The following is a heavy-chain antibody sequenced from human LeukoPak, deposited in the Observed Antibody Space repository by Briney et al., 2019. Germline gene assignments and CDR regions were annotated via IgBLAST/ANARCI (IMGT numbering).Heavy chain of an antibody. CDR2: IYSGGST. CDR1: GFTVSSKY. V-gene: IGHV3-53*01. D-gene: IGHD3-22*01. J-gene: IGHJ1*01. Sequence: GGSVTLSCAPSGFTVSSKYMRWVRQAAGRGLEWVAGIYSGGSTYYAHSVQGRFTIPREKSKNTLYLPMTSLKAEGTPGDVCARERVYCDGSRYKNAEYFQHWGRGPVVTVSS. CDR3: ARERVYCDGSRYKNAEYFQH.